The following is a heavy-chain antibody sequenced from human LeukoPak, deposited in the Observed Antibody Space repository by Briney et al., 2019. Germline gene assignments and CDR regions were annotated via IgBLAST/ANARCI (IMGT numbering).Heavy chain of an antibody. J-gene: IGHJ4*02. V-gene: IGHV3-20*04. CDR3: ARDLSGWDSSQNFDY. CDR2: INWNGGST. CDR1: GFTFDDYG. Sequence: GGSLRLSCAASGFTFDDYGMSWVRQAPGKGLEWVSGINWNGGSTGYADSVKGRFTISRDNAKNSLYLQMNSLRAEDTALYYYARDLSGWDSSQNFDYWGQGTLVTVSS. D-gene: IGHD6-13*01.